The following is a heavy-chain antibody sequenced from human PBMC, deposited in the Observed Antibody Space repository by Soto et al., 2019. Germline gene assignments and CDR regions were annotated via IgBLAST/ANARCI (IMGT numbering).Heavy chain of an antibody. D-gene: IGHD2-2*01. CDR3: ARDRGGGRYCSSTSCSSSNEIDY. V-gene: IGHV1-18*01. Sequence: QVQLVQSGAEVKKPGASVKVSCKASGYTFTSYGISWVRQAPGQGLEWMGWISAYNGNTNYAQKLQGRVTMTTDTATSTAYMELRSLRSDDTAVYYCARDRGGGRYCSSTSCSSSNEIDYWGQGTLVTVSS. J-gene: IGHJ4*02. CDR2: ISAYNGNT. CDR1: GYTFTSYG.